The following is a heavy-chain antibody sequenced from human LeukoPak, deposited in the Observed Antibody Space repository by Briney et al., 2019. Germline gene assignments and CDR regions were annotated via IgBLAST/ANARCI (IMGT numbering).Heavy chain of an antibody. J-gene: IGHJ4*02. V-gene: IGHV1-46*01. CDR2: IHISGGSK. CDR3: ARAHLHYGDSIHDLDY. Sequence: ASVKVSCKASGYTFTSYYMHWVRQAPGQGLEWMGLIHISGGSKSYAQKFQGRVTMTRDTSTSTVYMELSSLRSEDTAVYYCARAHLHYGDSIHDLDYWGQGTLVTVSS. CDR1: GYTFTSYY. D-gene: IGHD4-17*01.